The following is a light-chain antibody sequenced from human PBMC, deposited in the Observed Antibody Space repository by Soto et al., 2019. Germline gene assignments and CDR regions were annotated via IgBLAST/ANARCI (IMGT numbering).Light chain of an antibody. J-gene: IGKJ1*01. CDR1: QSVLHSSSNKNH. Sequence: DIVMTQSPDFLAVSLGERATINCKSSQSVLHSSSNKNHLAWYQQKPGQPPKMIIYWASFRESGVPDRFSGSGSGTDVTLTIRSLQAEDVAVYYCKQCDSVPLTFGKGTKVEIK. CDR3: KQCDSVPLT. V-gene: IGKV4-1*01. CDR2: WAS.